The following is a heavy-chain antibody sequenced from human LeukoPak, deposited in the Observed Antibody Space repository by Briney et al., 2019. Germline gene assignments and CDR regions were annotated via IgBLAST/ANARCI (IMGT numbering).Heavy chain of an antibody. J-gene: IGHJ5*02. CDR2: IYYSGST. V-gene: IGHV4-39*01. Sequence: SETLSLTCTVSGGSISSSSYYWGWIRQPPGKGLEWIGSIYYSGSTYYNPSLKSRVTISVDTSKNQFSLKLSSVTAADTAVYYCARDLWFGTDEGWFDPWGQGTLVTVSS. CDR1: GGSISSSSYY. D-gene: IGHD3-10*01. CDR3: ARDLWFGTDEGWFDP.